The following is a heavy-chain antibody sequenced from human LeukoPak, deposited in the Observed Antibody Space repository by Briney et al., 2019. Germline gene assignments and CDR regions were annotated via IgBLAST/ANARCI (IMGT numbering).Heavy chain of an antibody. CDR2: IYTSGST. Sequence: SQTLSLTCTVSGGSISSGSYYWSWIRQPAGKGLEWIGRIYTSGSTNYNPSLKSRVTISVDTSKNQFSLKLSSVIAADTAVYYCARARGGDMVRGVPDYFDYWGQGTLVTVSS. J-gene: IGHJ4*02. CDR3: ARARGGDMVRGVPDYFDY. V-gene: IGHV4-61*02. D-gene: IGHD3-10*01. CDR1: GGSISSGSYY.